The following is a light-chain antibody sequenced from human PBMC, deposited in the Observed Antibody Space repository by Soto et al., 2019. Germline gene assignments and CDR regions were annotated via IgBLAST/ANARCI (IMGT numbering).Light chain of an antibody. CDR3: SSYTSSSTPCV. CDR2: EVS. V-gene: IGLV2-14*01. J-gene: IGLJ1*01. Sequence: QSVPTQPASVSGSPGQSITISCTGTSSDVGGYNYVSWYQQHPGKAPKLMIYEVSNRPSGVSNRFSGSKSGNTASLTTSGLQAEDEADYYCSSYTSSSTPCVFGTGTKVTVL. CDR1: SSDVGGYNY.